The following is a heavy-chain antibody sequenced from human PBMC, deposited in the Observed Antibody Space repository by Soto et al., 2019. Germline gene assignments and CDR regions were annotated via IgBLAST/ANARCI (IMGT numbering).Heavy chain of an antibody. J-gene: IGHJ4*02. V-gene: IGHV4-30-4*01. CDR2: IYYSGST. D-gene: IGHD2-2*01. CDR3: ARDSPYCSSTRCYWFFDY. CDR1: GGSISSGDYY. Sequence: SETLSLTCTVSGGSISSGDYYWSWIRQPPGKGLEWIGYIYYSGSTYYNPSLKSRVTISVDTSKNQFSLKLSSVTAADTAVYYCARDSPYCSSTRCYWFFDYWGQGTLVTVSS.